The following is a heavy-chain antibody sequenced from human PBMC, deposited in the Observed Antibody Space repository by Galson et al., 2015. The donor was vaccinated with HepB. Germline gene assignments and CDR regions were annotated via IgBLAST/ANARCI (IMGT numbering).Heavy chain of an antibody. CDR3: ARDSGYCTNGVCYTERDYYYGMDV. D-gene: IGHD2-8*01. CDR2: ISSSSSYI. V-gene: IGHV3-21*01. CDR1: GFTFSSYS. Sequence: SLRLSCAASGFTFSSYSMNWVRQAPGKGLEWVSSISSSSSYIYYADSVKGRFTISRDNAKNSLYLQMNSLRAEDTAVYYCARDSGYCTNGVCYTERDYYYGMDVWGQGTTVTVSS. J-gene: IGHJ6*02.